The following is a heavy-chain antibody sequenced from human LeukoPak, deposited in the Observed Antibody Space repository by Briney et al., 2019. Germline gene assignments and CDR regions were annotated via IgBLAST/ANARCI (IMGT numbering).Heavy chain of an antibody. D-gene: IGHD3-9*01. J-gene: IGHJ4*02. CDR1: VGSISSYY. V-gene: IGHV4-59*01. Sequence: SETLSLTCTVPVGSISSYYWSWIRQPPGKGLEWIGYIYYSGSTNYNPSLKSRVPISVDTSKNQFSLKLSSVTAADTAVYYCARGVLRYFDWPYYFDYWGQGTLVTVSS. CDR2: IYYSGST. CDR3: ARGVLRYFDWPYYFDY.